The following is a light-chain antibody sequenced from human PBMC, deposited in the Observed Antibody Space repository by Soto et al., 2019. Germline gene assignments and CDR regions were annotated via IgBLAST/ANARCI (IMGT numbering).Light chain of an antibody. Sequence: EIVLTQSPGTLSLSPGERATLSCRASQSVNSNFLAWYQQKPGQAPRLLISGASNRATGIPDRFSGSGSGTDFTLTISRLEPEDFALYFCQEYNDWPLRTFGQGTKVEIK. J-gene: IGKJ1*01. CDR3: QEYNDWPLRT. V-gene: IGKV3-20*01. CDR1: QSVNSNF. CDR2: GAS.